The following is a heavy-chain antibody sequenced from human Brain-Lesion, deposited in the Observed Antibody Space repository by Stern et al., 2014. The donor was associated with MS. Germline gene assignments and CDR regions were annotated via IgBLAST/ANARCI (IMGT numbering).Heavy chain of an antibody. J-gene: IGHJ4*02. V-gene: IGHV4-39*01. Sequence: VQLVESGPGLVKPSETLSLTCTVSGGSINTNNYYWGWIRQPPGKGLEWIGNIYSSGSTFYSPSLKSRVTMSVDTSKNQSSLNLSSVTAADTAVYYCARTGDDFGDYSLSYWGQGTLVTVSS. D-gene: IGHD4-17*01. CDR2: IYSSGST. CDR1: GGSINTNNYY. CDR3: ARTGDDFGDYSLSY.